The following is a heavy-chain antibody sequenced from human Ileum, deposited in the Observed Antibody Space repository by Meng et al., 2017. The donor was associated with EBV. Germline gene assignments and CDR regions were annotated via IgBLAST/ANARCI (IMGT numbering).Heavy chain of an antibody. CDR3: ARGAYTSTWF. CDR2: TYYRSKWYY. D-gene: IGHD6-13*01. J-gene: IGHJ1*01. V-gene: IGHV6-1*01. Sequence: QGQLQQPGPGLGQPSQTPPLTCAISGDSVSSNSAAWHWIRQSPSRGLEWLGRTYYRSKWYYDYAVSVKSRMTINPDTSKNQFSLQLNSVTPEDTAVYYCARGAYTSTWFWGQGTLVTVSS. CDR1: GDSVSSNSAA.